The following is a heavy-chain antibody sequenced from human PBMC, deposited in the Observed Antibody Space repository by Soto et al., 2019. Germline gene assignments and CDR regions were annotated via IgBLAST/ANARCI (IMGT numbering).Heavy chain of an antibody. CDR1: GYSISSGYY. J-gene: IGHJ5*02. D-gene: IGHD4-17*01. Sequence: SETLSLTCAVSGYSISSGYYLGWIRQTPGKGPEWIASIYHSGSTYYNPSLKSRVTISVDTSKNQFSLKLTSVTAADTAVYYCARGAATVTPGWFDPWGQGIMVTVSS. V-gene: IGHV4-38-2*01. CDR2: IYHSGST. CDR3: ARGAATVTPGWFDP.